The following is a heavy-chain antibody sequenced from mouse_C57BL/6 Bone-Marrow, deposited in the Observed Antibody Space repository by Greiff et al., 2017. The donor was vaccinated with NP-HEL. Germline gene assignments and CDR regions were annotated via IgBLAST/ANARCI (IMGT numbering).Heavy chain of an antibody. CDR3: ARELRRRGDFDY. CDR2: ITPNSGGT. V-gene: IGHV1-72*01. Sequence: VQLQQSGAELVKPGASVKLSCKASGYTFTSYWMHWVKQRPGRGLEWIGRITPNSGGTKYNEKFKSKATLTVDKPSSTTYMQLSSLTSEDSAVYSCARELRRRGDFDYWGQGTTLTVSS. D-gene: IGHD3-3*01. J-gene: IGHJ2*01. CDR1: GYTFTSYW.